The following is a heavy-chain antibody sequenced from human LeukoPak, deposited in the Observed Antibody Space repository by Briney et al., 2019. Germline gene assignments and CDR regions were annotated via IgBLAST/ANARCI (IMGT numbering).Heavy chain of an antibody. CDR2: ISAYNGNT. J-gene: IGHJ5*02. CDR3: ARDPEDIVVVPAAISNWFDP. D-gene: IGHD2-2*01. Sequence: ASVKVSCKASGYTFTSYGISCVRQAPGQGLEWMGWISAYNGNTNYAQKLQGRVTMTTDTSTSTAYMELRSLRSDYTAVYYCARDPEDIVVVPAAISNWFDPWGQGTLVTVSS. CDR1: GYTFTSYG. V-gene: IGHV1-18*01.